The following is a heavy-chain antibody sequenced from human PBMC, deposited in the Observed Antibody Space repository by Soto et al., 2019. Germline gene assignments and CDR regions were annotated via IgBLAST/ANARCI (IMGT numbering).Heavy chain of an antibody. CDR3: ARGHRGLNYDYYYGMDV. V-gene: IGHV3-33*01. D-gene: IGHD3-10*01. J-gene: IGHJ6*04. Sequence: SGGSLRLSCAASGFTFSSYGMHWVRQAPGKGLEWVAVIWYDGSNKYYADSVKGRFTISRDNSKNTLYLQMNSLRAEDTAVYYCARGHRGLNYDYYYGMDVWGKGTTVTVSS. CDR2: IWYDGSNK. CDR1: GFTFSSYG.